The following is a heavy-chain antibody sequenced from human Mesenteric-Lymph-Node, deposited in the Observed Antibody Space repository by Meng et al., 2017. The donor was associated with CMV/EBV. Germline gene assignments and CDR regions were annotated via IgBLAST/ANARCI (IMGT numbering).Heavy chain of an antibody. V-gene: IGHV3-23*01. J-gene: IGHJ4*02. CDR2: ISPNGDTT. CDR1: GFTFNTFP. CDR3: ARRYSFEY. Sequence: SLRLSCAASGFTFNTFPMNWIRQAPGKGLEWVSAISPNGDTTYYADSVKGRFTISRDNSKNTLYLQMNSLRAEDTAIYYCARRYSFEYWGQGALVTVSS.